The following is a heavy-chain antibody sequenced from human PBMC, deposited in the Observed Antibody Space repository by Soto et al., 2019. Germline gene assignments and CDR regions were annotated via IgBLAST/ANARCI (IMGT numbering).Heavy chain of an antibody. Sequence: PSETLSLTCTVSGGSISSYYWSWIRQPPGKGLEWIGYIYYSGSTNYNPSLKSRVTISVDTSKNQFSLKLSSVTAADTAVYYCARYLGGGWFDPWGQGTLVTVS. J-gene: IGHJ5*02. CDR2: IYYSGST. D-gene: IGHD1-26*01. CDR3: ARYLGGGWFDP. V-gene: IGHV4-59*08. CDR1: GGSISSYY.